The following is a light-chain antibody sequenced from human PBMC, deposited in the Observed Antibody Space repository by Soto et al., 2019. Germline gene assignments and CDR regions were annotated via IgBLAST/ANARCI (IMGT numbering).Light chain of an antibody. CDR3: QQNHNLPT. CDR2: DAS. J-gene: IGKJ4*01. CDR1: QDITFK. Sequence: DIQMSQSPPSLSASIGDRVTITCQASQDITFKVNWYQQKPGKAPKLLIDDASNLETGVPSRVSGSGYATYFTFTIHSLQREDFATYYCQQNHNLPTFGGGTKVEVK. V-gene: IGKV1-33*01.